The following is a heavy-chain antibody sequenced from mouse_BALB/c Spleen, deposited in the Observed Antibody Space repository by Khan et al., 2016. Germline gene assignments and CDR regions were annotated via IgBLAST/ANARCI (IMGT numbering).Heavy chain of an antibody. CDR2: ISYDGSN. V-gene: IGHV3-6*02. D-gene: IGHD1-1*01. CDR3: ARDPFYYYGSSYWYFDV. CDR1: GYSITSGYY. J-gene: IGHJ1*01. Sequence: LQESGPDLVKPSQSLSLTCTVTGYSITSGYYWNWIRQFPGNKLEWMGYISYDGSNNYNPSLKNRISITRDTSKNQFFLKLNSVTTEDTATYYCARDPFYYYGSSYWYFDVWGAGTTVTVSS.